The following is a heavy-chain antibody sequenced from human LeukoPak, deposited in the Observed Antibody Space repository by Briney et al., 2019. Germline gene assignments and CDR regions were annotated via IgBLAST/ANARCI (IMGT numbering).Heavy chain of an antibody. CDR3: ARHREMDSYEAFDM. CDR1: GGSISSYY. J-gene: IGHJ3*02. Sequence: SETLSLTCTVSGGSISSYYWSWLRQPPGQGLEGIGFIVYSGSTNYNPSLKSRVTISIDTSNNQLSLKLSSVTAADTAVYYCARHREMDSYEAFDMWGQGTMVTVSS. CDR2: IVYSGST. V-gene: IGHV4-59*08. D-gene: IGHD5-24*01.